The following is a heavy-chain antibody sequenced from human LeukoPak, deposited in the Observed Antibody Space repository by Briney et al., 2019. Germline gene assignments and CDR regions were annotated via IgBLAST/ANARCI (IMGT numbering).Heavy chain of an antibody. CDR3: ARHDFLGLGYCSSTSCLTSGWFDP. Sequence: GESLKISCKGSGYSFTSYWIGWVRQMPGKGLEWMGIIYPGDSDTRYSPSFQGQVTISADKSISTAYLQWSSLKASDTAMYYCARHDFLGLGYCSSTSCLTSGWFDPWGQGTLVTVSS. V-gene: IGHV5-51*01. CDR1: GYSFTSYW. J-gene: IGHJ5*02. D-gene: IGHD2-2*03. CDR2: IYPGDSDT.